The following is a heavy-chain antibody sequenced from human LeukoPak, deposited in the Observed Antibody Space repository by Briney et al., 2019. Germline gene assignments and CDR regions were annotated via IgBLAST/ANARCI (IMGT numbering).Heavy chain of an antibody. D-gene: IGHD6-13*01. J-gene: IGHJ4*02. CDR1: GFTFSSYW. CDR3: ARDTGIAAAGTWVFDY. V-gene: IGHV3-7*01. Sequence: GGSLRLSCAASGFTFSSYWMSWVRQAPGKGLEWVANIKQDGSEKYYVDSVKGRFTISRDNAKNSLYLQMNSLRAEDTAVYYCARDTGIAAAGTWVFDYWGQGTLVTVSS. CDR2: IKQDGSEK.